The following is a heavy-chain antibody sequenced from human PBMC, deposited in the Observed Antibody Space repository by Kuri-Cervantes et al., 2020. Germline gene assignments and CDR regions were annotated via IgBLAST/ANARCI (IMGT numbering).Heavy chain of an antibody. V-gene: IGHV1-3*01. J-gene: IGHJ6*03. Sequence: ASVKVSCKASGYTFTSYAMHWVRQAPGQRLEWMGWINAGNGNTKYSRKFQGRVTITRDTSASTAYMELSSLRSEDTAVYYCAADSNYKNYYYYYYMDVWGKGTTVTVSS. CDR3: AADSNYKNYYYYYYMDV. CDR2: INAGNGNT. CDR1: GYTFTSYA. D-gene: IGHD5-24*01.